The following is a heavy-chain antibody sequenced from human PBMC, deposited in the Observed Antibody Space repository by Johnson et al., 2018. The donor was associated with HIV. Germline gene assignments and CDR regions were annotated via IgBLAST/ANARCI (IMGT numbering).Heavy chain of an antibody. CDR1: GFTFSSYG. CDR3: AKIGQWRERLDAFDV. D-gene: IGHD6-19*01. CDR2: IRYDGSNK. V-gene: IGHV3-30*02. J-gene: IGHJ3*01. Sequence: QVQLVESGGGLVQPGGSLRLSCAASGFTFSSYGMHWVRQAPGKGLEWVAFIRYDGSNKYYADSVKGRFTISRDNSKNTLYLQMSSLRPEDTAVYYCAKIGQWRERLDAFDVWGQGTMVTVSS.